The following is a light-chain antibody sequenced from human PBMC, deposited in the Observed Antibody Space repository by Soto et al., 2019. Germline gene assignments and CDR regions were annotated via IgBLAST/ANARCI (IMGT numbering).Light chain of an antibody. CDR3: QQYGSSGT. V-gene: IGKV3-20*01. CDR1: QSVTTR. J-gene: IGKJ1*01. Sequence: EIVLTQSPDTLSLSPGGRATLSCRASQSVTTRLAWYQQKPGQPPRLLISGASVRASGVPVRISGSGSGTDFTLTISRLEPEDFAVYYCQQYGSSGTFGQGTKVDIK. CDR2: GAS.